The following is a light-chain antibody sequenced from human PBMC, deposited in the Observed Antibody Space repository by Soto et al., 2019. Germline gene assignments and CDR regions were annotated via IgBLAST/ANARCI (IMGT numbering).Light chain of an antibody. Sequence: EIVMTQSPLSLPVTPGEPASISCRSSQSLLHRNGYNYLDWYLQKPGQSPQLLIYLGSNRASGVPDRFSGSGSGTDFTLKISRVEAEDVGVYXCMQALQAFTFGGGTKVEIK. V-gene: IGKV2-28*01. CDR2: LGS. J-gene: IGKJ4*01. CDR1: QSLLHRNGYNY. CDR3: MQALQAFT.